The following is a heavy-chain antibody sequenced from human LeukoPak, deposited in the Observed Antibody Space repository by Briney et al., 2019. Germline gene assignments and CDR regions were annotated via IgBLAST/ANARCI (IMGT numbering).Heavy chain of an antibody. D-gene: IGHD6-6*01. J-gene: IGHJ4*02. CDR2: IYASGST. V-gene: IGHV4-4*07. Sequence: SETLSLTCTVSGGSISSYWSWIRQPAGKGLEWTGRIYASGSTYYNPSLKSRVTMSVDTSKNQFSLRLTTVTAADTAVYYCARDSNLEYSSSRGLGRWGQGTLVTVS. CDR1: GGSISSY. CDR3: ARDSNLEYSSSRGLGR.